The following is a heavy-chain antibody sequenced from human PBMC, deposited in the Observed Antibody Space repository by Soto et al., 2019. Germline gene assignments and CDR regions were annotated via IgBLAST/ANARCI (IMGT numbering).Heavy chain of an antibody. CDR1: GFTFSSYS. Sequence: PGGSLRLACAASGFTFSSYSMYWVRQVPGKGLVWVARINSDGSITNYADSVKGRLTISRDNAKNTLYLQMNSLRAEDTAVYYCARDIGSVGYWGQGTMVTVSS. CDR3: ARDIGSVGY. V-gene: IGHV3-74*01. CDR2: INSDGSIT. D-gene: IGHD2-15*01. J-gene: IGHJ4*02.